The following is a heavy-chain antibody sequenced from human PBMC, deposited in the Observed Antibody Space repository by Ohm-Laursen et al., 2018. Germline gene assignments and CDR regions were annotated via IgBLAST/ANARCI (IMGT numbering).Heavy chain of an antibody. J-gene: IGHJ4*02. V-gene: IGHV3-11*01. Sequence: SLRLSCAASGFTFSDYYMSWIRQAPGKGLEWISYIGSLGTTKDYANSVKGRFTISRDNAKNSLYLEMNSLRAEDTAVYYCAKMVGAWDFFDYWGQGTLVTVSS. CDR1: GFTFSDYY. CDR2: IGSLGTTK. CDR3: AKMVGAWDFFDY. D-gene: IGHD1-26*01.